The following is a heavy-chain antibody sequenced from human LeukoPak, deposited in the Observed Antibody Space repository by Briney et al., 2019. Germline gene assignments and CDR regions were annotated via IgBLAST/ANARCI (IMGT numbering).Heavy chain of an antibody. CDR3: ARVGIWFGVMD. J-gene: IGHJ4*02. CDR1: GFTFTSYA. D-gene: IGHD3-10*01. CDR2: ISYDASNK. V-gene: IGHV3-30*04. Sequence: GRSLRLSCTASGFTFTSYAMHWVRQAPGKGLEWVAVISYDASNKYYADSVKGRFTISRDNAKNSLYLQMNSLRAEDTAVYYCARVGIWFGVMDWGQGTLVTVSS.